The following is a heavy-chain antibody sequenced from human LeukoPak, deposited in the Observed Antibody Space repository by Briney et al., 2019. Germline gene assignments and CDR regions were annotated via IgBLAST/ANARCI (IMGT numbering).Heavy chain of an antibody. CDR2: VDHSGST. J-gene: IGHJ5*02. D-gene: IGHD1-7*01. CDR3: AVKTGTTLNWFDP. Sequence: SETLSLTCTLSGNSIGSYYWTWIRQPPGKGLEWIGYVDHSGSTNYNPSLKSRVIISVDTSKNQFSLKLSSVTAADTAVYYCAVKTGTTLNWFDPWGQGTLVTVSS. V-gene: IGHV4-59*12. CDR1: GNSIGSYY.